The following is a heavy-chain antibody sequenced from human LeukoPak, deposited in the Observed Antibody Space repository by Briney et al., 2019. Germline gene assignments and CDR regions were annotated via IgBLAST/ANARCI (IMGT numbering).Heavy chain of an antibody. D-gene: IGHD3-22*01. Sequence: SETLSLTCSVSGGSISSYYWSWIRQPAGKGLEWIGRIHTSGSTNYNPSLKSRVTMSVDTSKNQFSLKLRSVTAADTAVYYCARDRYYYDSCGHSSFDYWGQGTLVTVSS. CDR3: ARDRYYYDSCGHSSFDY. V-gene: IGHV4-4*07. J-gene: IGHJ4*02. CDR1: GGSISSYY. CDR2: IHTSGST.